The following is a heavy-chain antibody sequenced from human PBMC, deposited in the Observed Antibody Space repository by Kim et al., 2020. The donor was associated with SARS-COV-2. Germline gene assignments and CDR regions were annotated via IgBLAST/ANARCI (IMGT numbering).Heavy chain of an antibody. D-gene: IGHD1-26*01. CDR1: GFTFSSYA. J-gene: IGHJ4*02. Sequence: GGSLRLSCAASGFTFSSYAMSWVRQAPGKGLEWVSTISGNGFGTYYADSVKGRFTISRDNSKNTLYLQMNSLRAEDTAVYHCAKDWGVGSTQEFDYWGQGTVVTVSS. CDR2: ISGNGFGT. CDR3: AKDWGVGSTQEFDY. V-gene: IGHV3-23*01.